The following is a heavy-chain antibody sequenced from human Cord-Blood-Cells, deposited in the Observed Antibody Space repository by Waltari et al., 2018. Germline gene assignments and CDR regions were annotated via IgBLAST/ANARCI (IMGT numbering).Heavy chain of an antibody. D-gene: IGHD3-10*01. J-gene: IGHJ4*02. CDR3: ARDRTGRQLLWFGESPYYFDY. CDR2: MNHRGST. V-gene: IGHV4-34*01. CDR1: GGSFSGYY. Sequence: QVQLQQWGAGLLKPSETLSLTCAVYGGSFSGYYWSWIRQPPGKGLEWIGEMNHRGSTNYNPSLKGRVTISVDTSKNQFSLKLSSVTAADTAVYYCARDRTGRQLLWFGESPYYFDYWGQGTLVTVSS.